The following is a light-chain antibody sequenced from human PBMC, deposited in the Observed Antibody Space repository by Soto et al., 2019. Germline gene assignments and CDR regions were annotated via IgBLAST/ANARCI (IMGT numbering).Light chain of an antibody. V-gene: IGLV2-23*02. CDR2: EVR. J-gene: IGLJ2*01. CDR1: SSDVGSYNL. Sequence: QSVLTQPASVSGSPGQSITISCTGTSSDVGSYNLVSWYLQHPGKAPKLMIYEVRQRPSGVSNRFSGSKSGNTASLTISGLQAEDEAHYYCCSYAGSSTLVFGGGTKVTVL. CDR3: CSYAGSSTLV.